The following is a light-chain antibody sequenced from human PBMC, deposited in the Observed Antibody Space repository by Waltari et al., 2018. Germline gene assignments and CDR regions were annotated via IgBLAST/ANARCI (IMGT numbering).Light chain of an antibody. CDR1: QTIDNY. J-gene: IGKJ3*01. V-gene: IGKV1-39*01. CDR2: AAS. Sequence: DIQMTQSPSSLSASVGDRVTITCRASQTIDNYLNWYQQKPGKAPELLIFAASTLQRGVPSRFIGRGSGTDFTLTITSLQPEDFATYYCQQSSTTLFTFGPETRVD. CDR3: QQSSTTLFT.